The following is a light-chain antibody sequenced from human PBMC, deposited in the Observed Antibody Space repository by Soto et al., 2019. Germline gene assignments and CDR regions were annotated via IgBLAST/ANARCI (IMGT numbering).Light chain of an antibody. CDR3: SSYTCSSTRV. CDR2: DVS. Sequence: QSALTQPASVSGSPGQSITISCTGTSSDVGGYNYVSWYQQHPGKAPKLMIYDVSNRPSGVSNRFSGSKSGNTASLTISGLQAEDEADYYCSSYTCSSTRVFGPGTKLTVL. CDR1: SSDVGGYNY. J-gene: IGLJ1*01. V-gene: IGLV2-14*01.